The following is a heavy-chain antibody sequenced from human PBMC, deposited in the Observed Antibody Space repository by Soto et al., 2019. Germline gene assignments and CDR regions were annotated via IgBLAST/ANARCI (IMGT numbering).Heavy chain of an antibody. CDR1: GYTFTGYY. CDR2: INPNSGGT. Sequence: ASVKVSCKASGYTFTGYYMHWVRQAPGQGLEWMGWINPNSGGTNYAQKFQGWVTMTRDTSISTAYMELSRLRSDDTAVYYCARTPRAAPVTYYYYGMDVWGQGTTVTVSS. V-gene: IGHV1-2*04. J-gene: IGHJ6*02. CDR3: ARTPRAAPVTYYYYGMDV. D-gene: IGHD4-17*01.